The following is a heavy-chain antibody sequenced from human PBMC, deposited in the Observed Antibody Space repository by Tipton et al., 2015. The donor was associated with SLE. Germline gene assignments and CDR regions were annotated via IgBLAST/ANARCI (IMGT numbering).Heavy chain of an antibody. CDR2: IYSATSI. V-gene: IGHV3-53*04. CDR3: AIDNWKERAIDS. J-gene: IGHJ4*02. CDR1: GFTVNGDY. Sequence: QLVQSGGGLVQPGGSLRLSCAGSGFTVNGDYMTWVRQAPGKGLAWVSVIYSATSIYYADSVKGRFTISRDISKNTLYLQMNNLRAEDTAIYYCAIDNWKERAIDSWGQGTLVTVSS. D-gene: IGHD1-20*01.